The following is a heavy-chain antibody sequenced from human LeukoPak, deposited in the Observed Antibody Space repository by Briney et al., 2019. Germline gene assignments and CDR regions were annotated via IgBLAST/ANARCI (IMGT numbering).Heavy chain of an antibody. CDR3: ARSLSSSSSGGIDY. J-gene: IGHJ4*02. D-gene: IGHD6-6*01. Sequence: PGGSLRLSCAASGFTFSSYWMHWVRQAPGKGLVWVSRINGDGSTTGYADSVKGRFTISRDNAKNTLYLQINRLSADDTAVYYCARSLSSSSSGGIDYWGQGTLVTVSS. CDR2: INGDGSTT. CDR1: GFTFSSYW. V-gene: IGHV3-74*01.